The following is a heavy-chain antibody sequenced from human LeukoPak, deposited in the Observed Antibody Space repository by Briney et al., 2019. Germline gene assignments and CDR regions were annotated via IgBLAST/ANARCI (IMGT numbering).Heavy chain of an antibody. Sequence: PGGSLRLSCAASGFAFSRHTMHWVRQAPGKGLEWVAVTESDVTNKYHADSVKGRFTISRDNSKNTLYLQMSSLRPEDTALYFCARQDISLNDWGQGTLVTVSS. J-gene: IGHJ4*02. V-gene: IGHV3-30-3*01. CDR3: ARQDISLND. D-gene: IGHD3-3*02. CDR2: TESDVTNK. CDR1: GFAFSRHT.